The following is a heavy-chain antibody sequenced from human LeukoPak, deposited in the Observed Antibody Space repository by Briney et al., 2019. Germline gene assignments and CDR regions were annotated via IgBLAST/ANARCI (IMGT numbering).Heavy chain of an antibody. D-gene: IGHD5-12*01. CDR2: MNPNSGNT. V-gene: IGHV1-8*01. CDR1: GYTFTSYD. Sequence: VASVKVSCTASGYTFTSYDINWARQATGQGLEWMGWMNPNSGNTGYAQKFQGRVTMTRNTSINTAYMELSSLRSEDTAVYYCARARVATILYYYYYYMDVWGKRTTVTVSS. CDR3: ARARVATILYYYYYYMDV. J-gene: IGHJ6*03.